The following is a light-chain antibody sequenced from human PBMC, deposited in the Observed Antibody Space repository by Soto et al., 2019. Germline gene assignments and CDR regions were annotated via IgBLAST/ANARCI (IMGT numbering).Light chain of an antibody. V-gene: IGKV1-6*01. Sequence: AIQVTQSPSSLSASVGDRVTITCRASQGIRNDSGGYQQKPGRAPKLLIYAATHLQNGVPSRFSGSGFGTDFTLTINSLQPEDFATYYCVQDYDYPWTFGQGTKVEIK. CDR2: AAT. CDR3: VQDYDYPWT. CDR1: QGIRND. J-gene: IGKJ1*01.